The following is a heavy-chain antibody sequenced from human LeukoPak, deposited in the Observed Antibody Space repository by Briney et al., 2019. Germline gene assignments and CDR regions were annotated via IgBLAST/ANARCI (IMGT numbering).Heavy chain of an antibody. J-gene: IGHJ4*02. CDR3: ARHPRGITFGGVIVSFDY. V-gene: IGHV4-59*05. D-gene: IGHD3-16*02. CDR2: IYYSGST. CDR1: GGSISSYY. Sequence: SETLSLTCTVSGGSISSYYWSWIRQPPGKGLEWIGSIYYSGSTYYNPSLKSRVTISVDTSKNQFSLKLSSVTAADTAVYYCARHPRGITFGGVIVSFDYWGQGTLVTVSS.